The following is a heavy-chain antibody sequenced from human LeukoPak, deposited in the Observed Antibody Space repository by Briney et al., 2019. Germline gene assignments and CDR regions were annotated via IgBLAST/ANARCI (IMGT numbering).Heavy chain of an antibody. CDR1: GFTFSSYG. V-gene: IGHV3-21*01. CDR2: ISSSSSYI. CDR3: ARPVGDYDHY. J-gene: IGHJ4*02. Sequence: GGSLRLSCAASGFTFSSYGMNWVRQAPGKGLEWVSSISSSSSYIYYADSVKGRFTISRDNAKNSLYLQMNSLRAEDTAVYYCARPVGDYDHYWGQGTLVTVSS. D-gene: IGHD4-17*01.